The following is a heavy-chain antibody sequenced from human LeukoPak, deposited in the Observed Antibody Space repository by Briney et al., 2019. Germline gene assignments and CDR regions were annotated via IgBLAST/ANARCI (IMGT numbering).Heavy chain of an antibody. CDR3: ARYRHYDSSGYYYDRWYFDL. V-gene: IGHV4-4*09. CDR2: IYTSGST. D-gene: IGHD3-22*01. CDR1: GGSISSYY. J-gene: IGHJ2*01. Sequence: SETLSLTCTVSGGSISSYYWSWIRQPPGKGLEWIGYIYTSGSTNYNPSLKSRVTISVDTSKNQFSLRLSSVTAADTAVYYCARYRHYDSSGYYYDRWYFDLWGRGTLVTVSS.